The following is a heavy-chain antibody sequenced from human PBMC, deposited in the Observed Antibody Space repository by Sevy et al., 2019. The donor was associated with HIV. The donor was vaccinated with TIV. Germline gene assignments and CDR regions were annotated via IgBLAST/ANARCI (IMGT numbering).Heavy chain of an antibody. J-gene: IGHJ6*04. CDR3: AGGYSSSPPASMDV. D-gene: IGHD6-13*01. CDR2: IYHSGST. V-gene: IGHV4-38-2*01. CDR1: GYSISSGYY. Sequence: SETLSLTCAVSGYSISSGYYWGWIRQPPGKGLEWIGSIYHSGSTYYNPSLKSRVTISVDTSKNQFSLKLSSVTAADTAGYYCAGGYSSSPPASMDVWGKGTTVTVSS.